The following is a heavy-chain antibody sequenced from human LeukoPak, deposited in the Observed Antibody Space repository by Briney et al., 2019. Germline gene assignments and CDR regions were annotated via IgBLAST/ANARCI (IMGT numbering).Heavy chain of an antibody. V-gene: IGHV3-21*01. CDR1: GFTFSNYS. CDR3: ARGKYGDHDPFDI. J-gene: IGHJ3*02. D-gene: IGHD4-17*01. Sequence: GGSLRLSCAASGFTFSNYSMNWVRQAPGKGLEWVSSISSSSSYIYYADSVKGRFTISRDNAKNSLYLQMNSLRAEDTAVYYCARGKYGDHDPFDIWGQGTMVTVSS. CDR2: ISSSSSYI.